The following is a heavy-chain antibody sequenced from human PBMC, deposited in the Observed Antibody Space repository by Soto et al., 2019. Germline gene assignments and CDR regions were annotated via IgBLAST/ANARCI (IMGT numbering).Heavy chain of an antibody. V-gene: IGHV3-53*01. CDR2: IYSGETT. CDR1: GFNVNSDY. D-gene: IGHD2-21*02. Sequence: EVQLVESGGGLIHPGGSLRLSCAASGFNVNSDYMNWVRQTPGKGLEWVASIYSGETTYYADSVRGRFTISSDKSKNTLYFQLSSLRIEDTAGYYCTRDGRGLGRLSLFEYWGQGVLGTVSS. J-gene: IGHJ4*02. CDR3: TRDGRGLGRLSLFEY.